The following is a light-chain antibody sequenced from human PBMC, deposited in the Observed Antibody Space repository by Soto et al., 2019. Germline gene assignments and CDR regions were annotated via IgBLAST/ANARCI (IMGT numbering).Light chain of an antibody. J-gene: IGLJ3*02. CDR2: EVT. CDR1: SSDIGSYNF. Sequence: QSALTQPASVSGSPGQSITISCTGTSSDIGSYNFVSWYQQCPGKAPRLLIYEVTNRPSGVSNRFFGSKSGNTASLTISGLQAEDDADYYCCSYSRSRTWVFGGGTKVTVL. CDR3: CSYSRSRTWV. V-gene: IGLV2-14*01.